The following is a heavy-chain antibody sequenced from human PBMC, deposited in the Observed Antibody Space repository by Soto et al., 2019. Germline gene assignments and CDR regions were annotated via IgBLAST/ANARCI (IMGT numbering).Heavy chain of an antibody. CDR2: ISFDGTKK. V-gene: IGHV3-33*05. J-gene: IGHJ6*02. CDR1: GFTFSNYG. CDR3: ARDCGQSYGMEV. Sequence: PGGCLRLSCAASGFTFSNYGMHWVRQAPGKGLEWVAVISFDGTKKYYADSVKGRLTISRDNAKNSLYLRVNSLRDEDTAVYYCARDCGQSYGMEVWGQGTTVTVSS.